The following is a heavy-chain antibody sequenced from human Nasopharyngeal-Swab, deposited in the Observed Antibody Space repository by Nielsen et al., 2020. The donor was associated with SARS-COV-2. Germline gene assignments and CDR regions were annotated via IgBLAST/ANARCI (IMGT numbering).Heavy chain of an antibody. D-gene: IGHD4-17*01. Sequence: WIRQAPGKGLEWIGSIYYRRSTYYNPSLKRRGAISVDTSKNQFSLKLSSVTAADTAVYYCARLGYGDSNWFDPWGQGTLVTVSS. V-gene: IGHV4-39*01. J-gene: IGHJ5*02. CDR2: IYYRRST. CDR3: ARLGYGDSNWFDP.